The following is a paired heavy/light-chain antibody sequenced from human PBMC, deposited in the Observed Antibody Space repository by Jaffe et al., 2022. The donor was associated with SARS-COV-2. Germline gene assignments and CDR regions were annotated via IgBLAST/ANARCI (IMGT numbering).Heavy chain of an antibody. Sequence: QVQLQESGPGLVRPSETLSLTCTVSGGSVNSGSYYWSWIRQSPGKGPEWLGNVYNNRRTTYNPSLRGRLTISQDTSKNQFSLKLSSVTAADTAVYYCARDLGQYRYMDVWGKGTTVMVSS. CDR1: GGSVNSGSYY. CDR3: ARDLGQYRYMDV. D-gene: IGHD3-10*01. J-gene: IGHJ6*03. V-gene: IGHV4-61*01. CDR2: VYNNRRT.
Light chain of an antibody. CDR3: QQTYSAQFT. Sequence: DIQMTQSPSSLSASVGDRVTITCRASQTVTTYLNWYQRKPGNAPKLLIFAASSLQSGVPSRFSGSGYGTDFTLTISSLQPEDFATYYCQQTYSAQFTFGPGTKVDIK. CDR1: QTVTTY. CDR2: AAS. V-gene: IGKV1-39*01. J-gene: IGKJ3*01.